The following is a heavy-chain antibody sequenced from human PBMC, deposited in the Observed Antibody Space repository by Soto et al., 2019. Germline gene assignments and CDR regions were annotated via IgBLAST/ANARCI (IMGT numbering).Heavy chain of an antibody. D-gene: IGHD3-9*01. CDR2: ISAYNGNT. J-gene: IGHJ6*02. CDR3: AREPTVKHYDILTCYPALGYYYYGMDV. CDR1: GYTFTSYG. V-gene: IGHV1-18*01. Sequence: ASVKVSCKASGYTFTSYGISWVRQAPGQGLEWMGWISAYNGNTNYAQKLQGRVTMTTDTSTSTAYMELRSLRSDDTAVYYCAREPTVKHYDILTCYPALGYYYYGMDVWAQGNTVTVSS.